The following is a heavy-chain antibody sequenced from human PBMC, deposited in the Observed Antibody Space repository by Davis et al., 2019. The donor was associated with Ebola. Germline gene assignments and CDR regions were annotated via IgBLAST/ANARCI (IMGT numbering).Heavy chain of an antibody. Sequence: MPSETLSLTCAVYGGSFSGYYWSWIRQLPGKGLEWTGEINHSGSTNYNPSLKSRVTISVDKSKNQFSLKLSSVTAADTAVYYCTLEGGGCSGGSCFYYYYGMDVWGQGTTVTVSS. J-gene: IGHJ6*02. CDR1: GGSFSGYY. CDR3: TLEGGGCSGGSCFYYYYGMDV. D-gene: IGHD2-15*01. CDR2: INHSGST. V-gene: IGHV4-34*03.